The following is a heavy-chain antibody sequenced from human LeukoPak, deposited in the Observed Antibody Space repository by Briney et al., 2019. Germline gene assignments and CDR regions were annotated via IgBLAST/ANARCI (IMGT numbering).Heavy chain of an antibody. CDR1: NASISSNTYY. CDR3: ATYKYDYVWGNQHFDY. D-gene: IGHD3-16*01. CDR2: INYRGST. Sequence: PSETLSLTCTVSNASISSNTYYRAWIRQPPGKGLEYIGSINYRGSTYYNPSLKSRVTLSVDTSKNQFSLKLNSVTTADTAVYYCATYKYDYVWGNQHFDYWGQGTLVAVSS. J-gene: IGHJ4*02. V-gene: IGHV4-39*07.